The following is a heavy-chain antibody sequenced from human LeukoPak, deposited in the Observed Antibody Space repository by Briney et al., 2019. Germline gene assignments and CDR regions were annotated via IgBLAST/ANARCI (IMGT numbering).Heavy chain of an antibody. D-gene: IGHD3-10*01. Sequence: GGSLRLSCAASGFTFSSYGMHWVRQAPGKGLEWVAVISYDGSSKNYADSVKGRFTISRDNSKNTLYLQMNSLRAEDTAVYYCAKDRGGFRHFDYWGQGTLVTVSS. CDR1: GFTFSSYG. CDR2: ISYDGSSK. J-gene: IGHJ4*02. V-gene: IGHV3-30*18. CDR3: AKDRGGFRHFDY.